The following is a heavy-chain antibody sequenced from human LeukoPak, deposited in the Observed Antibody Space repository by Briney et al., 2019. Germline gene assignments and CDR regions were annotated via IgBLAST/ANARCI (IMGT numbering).Heavy chain of an antibody. CDR1: GGSMGREY. CDR2: IYYSGST. J-gene: IGHJ6*03. D-gene: IGHD3-10*01. Sequence: SPTLSNTSAGTGGSMGREYWSWIREPLKKKLEWIGYIYYSGSTNYNPPLKSRVTISVDTSKNQLSLKLSSVTAADTAVYYCARADPILRGVGNMDVWGKGTTVTVSS. V-gene: IGHV4-59*01. CDR3: ARADPILRGVGNMDV.